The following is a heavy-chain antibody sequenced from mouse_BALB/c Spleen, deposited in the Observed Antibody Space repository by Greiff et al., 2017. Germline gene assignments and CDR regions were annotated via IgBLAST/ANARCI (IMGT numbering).Heavy chain of an antibody. Sequence: EVKLVESGGGLVKPGGSLKLSCAASGFTFSSYAMSWVRQTPEKRLEWVATISSGGSYTYYPDSVKGRFTISRDNAKNTLYLQMSSLRSEDTAMYYCAEVRRGYWGQGTTLTVSS. D-gene: IGHD2-14*01. J-gene: IGHJ2*01. V-gene: IGHV5-9-3*01. CDR1: GFTFSSYA. CDR2: ISSGGSYT. CDR3: AEVRRGY.